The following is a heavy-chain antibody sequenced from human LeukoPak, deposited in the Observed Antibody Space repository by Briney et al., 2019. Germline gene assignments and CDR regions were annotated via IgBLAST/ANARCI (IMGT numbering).Heavy chain of an antibody. J-gene: IGHJ5*02. CDR2: IIPILGIA. CDR3: ARDILQLERRGWFDP. V-gene: IGHV1-69*04. D-gene: IGHD1-1*01. Sequence: ASVKVSCKASGGTFSSYAISWVRQAPGQGLEWMGRIIPILGIANYAQKFQGRVTITADESTSTAYMELSSLRSEDTAVYYCARDILQLERRGWFDPWGQGTLVTVSS. CDR1: GGTFSSYA.